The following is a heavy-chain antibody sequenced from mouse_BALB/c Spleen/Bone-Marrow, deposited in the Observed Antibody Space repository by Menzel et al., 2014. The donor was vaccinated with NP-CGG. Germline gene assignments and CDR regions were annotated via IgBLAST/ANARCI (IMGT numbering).Heavy chain of an antibody. CDR2: FYPGGGYT. J-gene: IGHJ2*01. Sequence: QVQLQQSGAELVRPGTSVKISCKASGYTFTNYWLGWIKQRPGHGLEWIGDFYPGGGYTNYNEEFKGKATLTADASSSTAYMQLSSLTSEDSAVYFCARTAYFDYWGPGTTLTVSS. CDR1: GYTFTNYW. CDR3: ARTAYFDY. V-gene: IGHV1-63*02.